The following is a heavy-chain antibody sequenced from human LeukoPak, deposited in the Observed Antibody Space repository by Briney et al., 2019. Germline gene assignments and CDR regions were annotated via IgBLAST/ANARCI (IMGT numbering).Heavy chain of an antibody. CDR3: ARSRGGYSYGS. CDR1: GFNLSDYY. J-gene: IGHJ5*02. Sequence: GGSPRLSCAASGFNLSDYYMSWIRQAPGKGLEWVAYISSVTREYADSVKSRFTISRDNAKNSLYLQMNSLRADDTAVYYCARSRGGYSYGSWGQGTLVTVPS. V-gene: IGHV3-11*06. CDR2: ISSVTR. D-gene: IGHD5-18*01.